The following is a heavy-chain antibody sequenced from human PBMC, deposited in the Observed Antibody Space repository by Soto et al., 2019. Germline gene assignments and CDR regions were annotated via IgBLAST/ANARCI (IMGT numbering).Heavy chain of an antibody. CDR2: ISAYNGNT. Sequence: GASVKVSCKASGYTFTSYGISWVRQAPGQGLEWMGWISAYNGNTNYAQKLQGRVTMTTDTSTSTAYMERRSLRSDDTAVYYCARVFYGDYVGYYYYGMDVWGQGTTVTVSS. J-gene: IGHJ6*02. CDR1: GYTFTSYG. CDR3: ARVFYGDYVGYYYYGMDV. V-gene: IGHV1-18*01. D-gene: IGHD4-17*01.